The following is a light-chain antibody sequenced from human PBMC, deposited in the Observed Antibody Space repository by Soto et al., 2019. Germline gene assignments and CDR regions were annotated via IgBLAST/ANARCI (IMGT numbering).Light chain of an antibody. Sequence: ESVLTQSPGTLSMSPGERATLSCRASQSVSSSYLAWYQQKPGQAPRLLIYGASSRAPGIPDRFSGSGSGTDFTLTISRLEPEDFAVYYCQQYVSSPFTFGPGTKVDIK. V-gene: IGKV3-20*01. CDR2: GAS. J-gene: IGKJ3*01. CDR3: QQYVSSPFT. CDR1: QSVSSSY.